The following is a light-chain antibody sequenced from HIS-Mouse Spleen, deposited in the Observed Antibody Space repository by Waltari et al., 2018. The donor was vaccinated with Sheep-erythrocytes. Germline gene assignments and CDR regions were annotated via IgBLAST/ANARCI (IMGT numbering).Light chain of an antibody. J-gene: IGKJ2*01. Sequence: EIVLTQSPATLSSSPGERATLSCRASQSVSSYLAWYQQNPGQAPRLLIYDASNRATGIPARFSGSGSGTDFTLTISSLEPEDFAVYYCQQRSNWYTFGQGTKLEIK. CDR3: QQRSNWYT. V-gene: IGKV3-11*01. CDR1: QSVSSY. CDR2: DAS.